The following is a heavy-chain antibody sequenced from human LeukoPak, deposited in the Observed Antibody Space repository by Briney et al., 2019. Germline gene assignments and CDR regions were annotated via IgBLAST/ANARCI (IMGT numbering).Heavy chain of an antibody. CDR1: GFTFSSYS. D-gene: IGHD3-22*01. Sequence: GGSLRLSCAASGFTFSSYSMNWVCQAPGKGLEWVSSISSSSSYIYYADSVKGRFTISRDNAKNSLYLQMNSLRAEDTAVCYCARDRFSSGYTFDYWGQGTLVTVSS. CDR3: ARDRFSSGYTFDY. J-gene: IGHJ4*02. CDR2: ISSSSSYI. V-gene: IGHV3-21*01.